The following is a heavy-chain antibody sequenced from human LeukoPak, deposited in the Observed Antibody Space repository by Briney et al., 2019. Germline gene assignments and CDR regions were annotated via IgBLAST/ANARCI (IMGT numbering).Heavy chain of an antibody. CDR3: VSWVGKSYETSHSSLAPSNS. V-gene: IGHV3-7*01. CDR2: INEDGSDK. D-gene: IGHD3-22*01. Sequence: GGSLRLSCAASGFTFSHYWMSWIRQAPGKGLKWAAHINEDGSDKYYVDSVKGRFTISRDNAKNSLYLHMPRPSAHDPAVYYSVSWVGKSYETSHSSLAPSNSWGQGTLVTVSS. J-gene: IGHJ4*02. CDR1: GFTFSHYW.